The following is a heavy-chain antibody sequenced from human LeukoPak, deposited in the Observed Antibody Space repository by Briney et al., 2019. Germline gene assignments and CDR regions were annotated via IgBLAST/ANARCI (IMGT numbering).Heavy chain of an antibody. CDR2: ISYDGTNK. CDR1: GFTFSNYD. D-gene: IGHD3-10*01. CDR3: ANGYYYTSGTYTDFHY. Sequence: PGGSLRLSCAASGFTFSNYDMHWVRQAPGKGLEWVAVISYDGTNKYYADSVKGRFTISRDNSKNTLYLQMNSLRAEDAAVYYCANGYYYTSGTYTDFHYWGQGTLVTVSS. V-gene: IGHV3-30*18. J-gene: IGHJ4*02.